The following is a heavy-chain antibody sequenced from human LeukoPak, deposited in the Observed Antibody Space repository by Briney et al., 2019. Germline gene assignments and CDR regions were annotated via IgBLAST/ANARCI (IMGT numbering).Heavy chain of an antibody. Sequence: SQTLSLTCTVSGGSLNSGNYYWTWIRQHPGKGLEWIGYIYYSGRTYYNPSLKSQVTMSLDTSKNQFSMRLTSLTAADTAVYYCARPYNNYYFDYWGQGAPVTVSS. V-gene: IGHV4-31*01. CDR2: IYYSGRT. J-gene: IGHJ4*02. CDR3: ARPYNNYYFDY. D-gene: IGHD4-11*01. CDR1: GGSLNSGNYY.